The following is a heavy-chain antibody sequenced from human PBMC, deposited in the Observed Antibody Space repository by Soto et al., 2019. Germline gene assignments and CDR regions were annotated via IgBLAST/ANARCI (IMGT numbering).Heavy chain of an antibody. CDR2: IRSKAYGGTT. D-gene: IGHD3-9*01. V-gene: IGHV3-49*03. CDR3: TRGPSLRYFDWSPWYYFDY. Sequence: GGSLRLSCTASGFTFGDYAMSWFRQAPGKGLEWVGFIRSKAYGGTTEYAASVKGRFTISRDDSKSIAYLQMNSLKTEDTAVYYCTRGPSLRYFDWSPWYYFDYWGQGTLVTVSS. CDR1: GFTFGDYA. J-gene: IGHJ4*02.